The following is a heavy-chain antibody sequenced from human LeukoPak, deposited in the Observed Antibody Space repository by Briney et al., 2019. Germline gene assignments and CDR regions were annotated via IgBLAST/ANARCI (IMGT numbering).Heavy chain of an antibody. Sequence: LWASVTVSCTASGYTFTNFAMHWVRQAPGQRLEWMGWINVGNDDTKYSQKFQGRVTITRDTSANTAYMELSSLRFEDTAVYYCARGGSRMTTFYIIDYWGQGTLVTVSS. D-gene: IGHD4-11*01. V-gene: IGHV1-3*01. CDR1: GYTFTNFA. J-gene: IGHJ4*02. CDR3: ARGGSRMTTFYIIDY. CDR2: INVGNDDT.